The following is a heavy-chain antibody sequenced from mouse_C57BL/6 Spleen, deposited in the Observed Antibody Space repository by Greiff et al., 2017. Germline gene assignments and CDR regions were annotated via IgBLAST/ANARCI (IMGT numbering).Heavy chain of an antibody. CDR3: ASSDSSGYKFAY. CDR1: GYTFTSYW. V-gene: IGHV1-69*01. D-gene: IGHD3-2*02. CDR2: IDPSDSYT. Sequence: QVQLQQPGAELVMPGASVKLSCKASGYTFTSYWMHWVKQRPGQGLEWIGEIDPSDSYTNYNQKLKGKSTLTVDKSSSTAYMQLSSLTSEDSAVYYCASSDSSGYKFAYWGQGTLVTVSA. J-gene: IGHJ3*01.